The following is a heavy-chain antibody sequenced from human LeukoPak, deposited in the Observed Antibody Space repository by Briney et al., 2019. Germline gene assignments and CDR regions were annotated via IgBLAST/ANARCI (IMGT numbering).Heavy chain of an antibody. CDR2: IRSKTNSYAT. J-gene: IGHJ4*02. D-gene: IGHD2-15*01. CDR1: GFTFSGSA. V-gene: IGHV3-73*01. CDR3: TRHVDLVVVAATLLFEF. Sequence: GGSLRLSCAASGFTFSGSAMHWVRQASGKGLEWVGRIRSKTNSYATAYVASVKGRFTISRDDSENMAYLQMNSLKTEDTAMYYCTRHVDLVVVAATLLFEFWGQGILVTVSS.